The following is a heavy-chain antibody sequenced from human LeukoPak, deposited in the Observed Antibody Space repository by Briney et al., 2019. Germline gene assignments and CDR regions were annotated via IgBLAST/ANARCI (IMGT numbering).Heavy chain of an antibody. CDR3: AKVGPRDGYREYYFDY. D-gene: IGHD5-24*01. CDR1: GFTFSIHA. CDR2: ISGGGSST. V-gene: IGHV3-23*01. J-gene: IGHJ4*02. Sequence: GGSLRLSCAASGFTFSIHAMTWVRQAPGKGLEWVSAISGGGSSTSYADSVKGRFTISRDNSQNTLFLQMNSLRAEDTAVYYCAKVGPRDGYREYYFDYWGQGTLVTVSS.